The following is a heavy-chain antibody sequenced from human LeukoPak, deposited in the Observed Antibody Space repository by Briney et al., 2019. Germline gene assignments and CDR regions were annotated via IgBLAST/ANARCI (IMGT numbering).Heavy chain of an antibody. CDR3: AGTSVAGPFDY. J-gene: IGHJ4*02. CDR1: GFTFSSYA. V-gene: IGHV3-23*01. Sequence: PGGSLRLSCAASGFTFSSYAMSWVRQAPGKGLEWVSAISGSGGSTYYADSVKGRFTISRDNAKNSLYLQMNSLRAEDTAVYYCAGTSVAGPFDYWGQGTLVTVSS. CDR2: ISGSGGST. D-gene: IGHD6-19*01.